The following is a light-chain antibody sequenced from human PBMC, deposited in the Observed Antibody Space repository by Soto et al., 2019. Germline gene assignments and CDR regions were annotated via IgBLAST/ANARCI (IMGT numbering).Light chain of an antibody. CDR1: QSVSSN. CDR2: HAS. J-gene: IGKJ1*01. CDR3: QQRSNWPPTWT. V-gene: IGKV3-11*01. Sequence: EIVLTQSPATLSLSPGERATLSCRASQSVSSNLAWYQQKPGQAPRLLIYHASNRATGIPARFSGRGSGTDFTLTITSLGAEDFAVYYCQQRSNWPPTWTFGQGTKVDIK.